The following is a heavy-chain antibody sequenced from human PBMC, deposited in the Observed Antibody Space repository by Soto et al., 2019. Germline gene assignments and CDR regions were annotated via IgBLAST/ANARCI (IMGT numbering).Heavy chain of an antibody. Sequence: SETLSLTCAVYGESLSGYFWSWIRQAPGQGVEWIGEINHSGNTNYNPSLKSRVTMSVDTFKKQFSLKLSSVTAADTAVYYCARLGGNYDWWSGYHYYYARDAWGQGTAVTVSS. V-gene: IGHV4-34*01. CDR1: GESLSGYF. D-gene: IGHD3-3*01. CDR2: INHSGNT. CDR3: ARLGGNYDWWSGYHYYYARDA. J-gene: IGHJ6*01.